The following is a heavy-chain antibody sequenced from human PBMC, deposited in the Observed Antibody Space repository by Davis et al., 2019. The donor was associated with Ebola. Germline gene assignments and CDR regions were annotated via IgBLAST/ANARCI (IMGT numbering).Heavy chain of an antibody. CDR2: IYYSGST. D-gene: IGHD2-15*01. V-gene: IGHV4-59*01. CDR1: GGSFSGYY. CDR3: AREEASGSKGWSTSNFWYFDL. J-gene: IGHJ2*01. Sequence: PSETLSLTCAVYGGSFSGYYWSWIRQPPGKGLEWIGYIYYSGSTNYNPSLKSRVTISVDTSKNQFSLNLSSVTAADTAVYYCAREEASGSKGWSTSNFWYFDLWGRGTLVTVSS.